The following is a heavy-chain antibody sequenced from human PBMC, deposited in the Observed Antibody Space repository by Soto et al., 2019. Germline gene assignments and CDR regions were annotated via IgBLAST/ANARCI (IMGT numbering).Heavy chain of an antibody. CDR1: GGTFSSYA. CDR2: IIPIFGTA. Sequence: QVQLVQSGAEVKKPGSSVKVSCKASGGTFSSYAISWVRQAPGQGLEWMGGIIPIFGTANYAQKFQGRVTITADESTSTAYMELSSLRSEDTAVYYCASRRYSSGWTHPSYYYYGMDVCGHGTTVTVSS. CDR3: ASRRYSSGWTHPSYYYYGMDV. J-gene: IGHJ6*02. D-gene: IGHD6-25*01. V-gene: IGHV1-69*01.